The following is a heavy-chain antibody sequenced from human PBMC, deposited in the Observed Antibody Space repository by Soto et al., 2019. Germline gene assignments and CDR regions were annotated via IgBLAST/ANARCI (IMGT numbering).Heavy chain of an antibody. CDR2: TYYRSKWYS. J-gene: IGHJ4*02. CDR3: ARGSYYSGWV. V-gene: IGHV6-1*01. CDR1: GDSVSSTSAA. D-gene: IGHD6-19*01. Sequence: AQTLSLTCAISGDSVSSTSAAWSWIRQSPSRGLEWLGRTYYRSKWYSDYAVSVKSRITINPDTSKNQFSLQLNSVTPEDTAVYYCARGSYYSGWVWGQGTLVTVSS.